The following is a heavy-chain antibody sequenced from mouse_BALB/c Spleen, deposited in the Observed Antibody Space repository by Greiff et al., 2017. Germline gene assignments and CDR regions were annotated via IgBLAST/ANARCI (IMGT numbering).Heavy chain of an antibody. CDR3: ARDDYDPAWFAY. V-gene: IGHV1-54*01. Sequence: VKLQESGAELVRPGTSVKVSCKASGYAFTNYLIEWVKQRPGQGLEWIGVINPGSGGTNYNEKFKGKATLTADKSSSTAYMQLSSLTSDDSAVYFCARDDYDPAWFAYWGQGTLVTVSA. CDR1: GYAFTNYL. D-gene: IGHD2-4*01. CDR2: INPGSGGT. J-gene: IGHJ3*01.